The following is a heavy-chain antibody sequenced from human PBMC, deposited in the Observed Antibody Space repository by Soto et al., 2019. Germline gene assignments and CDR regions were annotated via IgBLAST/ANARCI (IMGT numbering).Heavy chain of an antibody. V-gene: IGHV1-18*01. D-gene: IGHD6-19*01. Sequence: ASVKVSSKASGYIFTSYVITWVRRAPGQGLEWLRWISENTGNRNYAQEPQGRGTMTTEKSTNTAYMELMSMRSDDTAVYYCARVFGIPMAGKRGENFAYWGKGTLVTASS. CDR1: GYIFTSYV. J-gene: IGHJ4*02. CDR2: ISENTGNR. CDR3: ARVFGIPMAGKRGENFAY.